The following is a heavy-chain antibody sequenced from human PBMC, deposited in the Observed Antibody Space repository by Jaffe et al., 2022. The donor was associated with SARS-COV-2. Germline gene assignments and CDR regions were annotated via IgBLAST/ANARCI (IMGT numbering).Heavy chain of an antibody. CDR2: INHSGST. J-gene: IGHJ6*02. CDR3: ATVPETYYYYYGMDV. D-gene: IGHD2-2*01. V-gene: IGHV4-34*01. CDR1: GGSFSGYY. Sequence: QVQLQQWGAGLLKPSETLSLTCAVYGGSFSGYYWSWIRQPPGKGLEWIGEINHSGSTNYNPSLKSRVTISVDTSKNQFSLKLSSVTAADTAVYYCATVPETYYYYYGMDVWGQGTTVTVSS.